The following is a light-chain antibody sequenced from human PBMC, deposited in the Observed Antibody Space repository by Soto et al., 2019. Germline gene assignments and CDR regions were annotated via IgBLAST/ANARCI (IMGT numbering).Light chain of an antibody. CDR3: QQYGGSPIT. CDR2: GAS. V-gene: IGKV3-20*01. J-gene: IGKJ5*01. Sequence: EIVMTQSPATLSVSPGGRATLSCRASQSVSSNLAWYQQKPGQAPRLLIYGASTRATGIPDRFSGSGSGTDFTLTISRLEPEDFAMYYCQQYGGSPITFGLGTRLEIK. CDR1: QSVSSN.